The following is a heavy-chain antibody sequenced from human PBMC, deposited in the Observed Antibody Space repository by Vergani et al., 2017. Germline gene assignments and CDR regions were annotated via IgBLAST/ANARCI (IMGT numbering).Heavy chain of an antibody. CDR3: ARSQGLGVLVFDY. V-gene: IGHV4-30-4*08. CDR2: IYYSGST. CDR1: GGSISSGDYY. Sequence: QVQLQESGPGLVKPSQTLSLTCTVSGGSISSGDYYWSWIRQPPGKGLEWIGYIYYSGSTYYNPSLKSRVTISVDTSKNQFSLKLSSVTAADPAVYYCARSQGLGVLVFDYWGQGTLVTVSS. J-gene: IGHJ4*02. D-gene: IGHD2-8*02.